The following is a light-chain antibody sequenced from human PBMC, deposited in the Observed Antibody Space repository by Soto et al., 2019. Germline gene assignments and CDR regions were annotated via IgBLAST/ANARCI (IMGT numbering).Light chain of an antibody. CDR1: NIGGKS. J-gene: IGLJ2*01. Sequence: SYELTQPPSVSVAPGKTARITCGGHNIGGKSVHWYQQKPGQAPVLVIYYDNDRPSGIPERFSGSNSGNTATLTISRVEAGDEADYYCQVWDRSSGVLFGGGTKLTVL. CDR2: YDN. V-gene: IGLV3-21*04. CDR3: QVWDRSSGVL.